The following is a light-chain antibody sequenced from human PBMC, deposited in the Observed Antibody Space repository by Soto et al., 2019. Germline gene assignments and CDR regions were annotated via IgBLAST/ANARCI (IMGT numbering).Light chain of an antibody. CDR3: QQYNNWLWT. CDR2: GAS. J-gene: IGKJ1*01. CDR1: QSINSN. Sequence: EIVMTQSPATLSVSPGERATLYCRASQSINSNLVWYQQKPGQAPRLLIYGASTRATGIPARFSGSGSGTEFTLTISSLQSEDFAVYYCQQYNNWLWTFGQGTKVEIK. V-gene: IGKV3-15*01.